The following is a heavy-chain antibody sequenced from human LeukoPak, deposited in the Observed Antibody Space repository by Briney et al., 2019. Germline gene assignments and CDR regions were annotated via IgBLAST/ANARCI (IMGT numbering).Heavy chain of an antibody. CDR3: ARTNSSTYGIDY. V-gene: IGHV4-59*08. D-gene: IGHD3-10*01. CDR1: GGSISSYY. J-gene: IGHJ4*02. Sequence: SETLSLTCTVSGGSISSYYWSWIRQPPGKGLEWIGYIYYSGSTNYNPSLKSRVTISVDTSKNQFSLKLSSVTAADTAVYYCARTNSSTYGIDYWGQGTLVTVSS. CDR2: IYYSGST.